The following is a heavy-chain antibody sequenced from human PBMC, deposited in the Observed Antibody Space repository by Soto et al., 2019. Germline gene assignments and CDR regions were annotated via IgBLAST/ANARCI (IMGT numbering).Heavy chain of an antibody. D-gene: IGHD2-15*01. Sequence: GASVKVSCKASGFTFTSSAVQWVRQARGQRLEWIGWIVVGSGNTNYAQKFQERVTITRDMSTSTAYMELSSLRSEDTAVYYCAAVASGGSWSFDPWGQGTLVTVS. CDR2: IVVGSGNT. J-gene: IGHJ5*02. CDR1: GFTFTSSA. V-gene: IGHV1-58*01. CDR3: AAVASGGSWSFDP.